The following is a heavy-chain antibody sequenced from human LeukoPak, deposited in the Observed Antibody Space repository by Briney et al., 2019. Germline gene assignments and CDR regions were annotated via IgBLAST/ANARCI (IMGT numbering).Heavy chain of an antibody. V-gene: IGHV3-9*03. Sequence: GRSLRLSCAASGFTFDDYAMHWVRQAPGKGLEWVSGISWNSGSIGYADSVKGRFTISRGNAKNSLYLQMNSLRAEDMALYYCAKGTLYSSSSWYDYWGQGTLATVSS. CDR1: GFTFDDYA. D-gene: IGHD6-13*01. CDR2: ISWNSGSI. CDR3: AKGTLYSSSSWYDY. J-gene: IGHJ4*02.